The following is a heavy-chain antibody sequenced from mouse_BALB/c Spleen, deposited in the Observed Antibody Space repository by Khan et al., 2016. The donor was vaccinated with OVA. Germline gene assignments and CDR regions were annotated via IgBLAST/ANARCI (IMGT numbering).Heavy chain of an antibody. CDR2: TYPGGGYT. J-gene: IGHJ2*01. V-gene: IGHV1-63*02. CDR3: ASRGAARATWDSFDY. CDR1: GYTFTNYW. Sequence: VQLQQSGAELVRPGTSVKMSCKAAGYTFTNYWIGWVKQRPGHGLEWIGDTYPGGGYTNYNEKFKGKATLTADTSSSTAYMQLSGLTSEDSAIYYCASRGAARATWDSFDYWGQGTTLPVSS. D-gene: IGHD3-1*01.